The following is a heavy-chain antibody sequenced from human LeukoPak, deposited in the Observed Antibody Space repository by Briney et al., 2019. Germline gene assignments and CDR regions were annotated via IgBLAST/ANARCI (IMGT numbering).Heavy chain of an antibody. CDR3: ARAREKDYDFWSGYKKYNWFDP. CDR1: GGSISSYY. Sequence: SETLSLTCTVSGGSISSYYWSWLRQPPGKGLEWIGYIYYSGSTNYNPSLKSRVTISVDTSKNQFSLKLSSVTAADTAVYYCARAREKDYDFWSGYKKYNWFDPWGQGTLVTVSS. CDR2: IYYSGST. V-gene: IGHV4-59*01. D-gene: IGHD3-3*01. J-gene: IGHJ5*02.